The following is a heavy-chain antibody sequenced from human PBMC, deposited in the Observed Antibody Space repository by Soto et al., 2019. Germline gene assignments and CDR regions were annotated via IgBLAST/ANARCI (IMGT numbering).Heavy chain of an antibody. D-gene: IGHD3-10*01. Sequence: SETLSLTCAVYGGSFSGYYWSWIRQPPGKGLEWIGEINHSGSTNYNPSLKSRVTISVDTSKNQFSLKLSSVTAADTAVYYCARSWFIRGWLAFDYWGQGTLVTVSS. CDR3: ARSWFIRGWLAFDY. CDR2: INHSGST. CDR1: GGSFSGYY. J-gene: IGHJ4*02. V-gene: IGHV4-34*01.